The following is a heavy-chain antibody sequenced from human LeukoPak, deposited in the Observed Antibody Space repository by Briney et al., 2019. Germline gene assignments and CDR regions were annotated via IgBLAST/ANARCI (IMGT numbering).Heavy chain of an antibody. CDR3: ARDGYSGSSLFDY. CDR1: GGSISGYY. V-gene: IGHV4-59*01. D-gene: IGHD1-26*01. CDR2: IHYSGST. J-gene: IGHJ4*02. Sequence: SETLSLTCTVSGGSISGYYWSWIRQPPGKGLEWIGYIHYSGSTNYNPSLKSRVTISVDTSKNQFSLKLSSVTAADTAVYYCARDGYSGSSLFDYWGQGTLVTVSS.